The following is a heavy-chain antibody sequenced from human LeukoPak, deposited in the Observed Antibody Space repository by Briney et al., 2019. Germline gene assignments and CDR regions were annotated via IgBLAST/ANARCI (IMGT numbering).Heavy chain of an antibody. CDR1: GDSISTFY. CDR3: ARAPRIVGAPLPPNEGPLDY. V-gene: IGHV4-59*08. D-gene: IGHD1-26*01. Sequence: PSETLSLTCTVSGDSISTFYWNWIRQPPGKGLEWIGYIYYSGSTNYNPSLKSRVTISVDTSKNQFSLKLSSVTAADTAVYYCARAPRIVGAPLPPNEGPLDYWGQGTLDTVSS. J-gene: IGHJ4*02. CDR2: IYYSGST.